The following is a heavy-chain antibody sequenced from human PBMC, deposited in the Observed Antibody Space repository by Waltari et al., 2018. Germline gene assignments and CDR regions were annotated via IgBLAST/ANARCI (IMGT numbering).Heavy chain of an antibody. CDR2: IKPDGRET. Sequence: EVQLVESGGGLVQPGGSLRLSCAPSGFTFRNYWMHWVRQAPGKGLLCDSRIKPDGRETNYADSVKGRFTISRDNAKNTLYLQMNSLRGEDTAVYYCVRGSNDWIGLDYGGQGALVTVSS. CDR1: GFTFRNYW. V-gene: IGHV3-74*01. D-gene: IGHD3-9*01. CDR3: VRGSNDWIGLDY. J-gene: IGHJ4*02.